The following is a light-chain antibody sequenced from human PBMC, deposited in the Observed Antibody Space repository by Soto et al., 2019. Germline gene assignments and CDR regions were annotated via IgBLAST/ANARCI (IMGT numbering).Light chain of an antibody. CDR1: SGHSSYA. CDR3: QTWGTGIQVV. Sequence: QSVLTQSPSASASLGASVKLTCTLSSGHSSYAIAWHQQQPEKGPRYLMKLNSDGSHSKGDGIPDPFSGSSSGAERYLTISSLHSEDEPDYYCQTWGTGIQVVFGGGTKLTVL. V-gene: IGLV4-69*01. CDR2: LNSDGSH. J-gene: IGLJ2*01.